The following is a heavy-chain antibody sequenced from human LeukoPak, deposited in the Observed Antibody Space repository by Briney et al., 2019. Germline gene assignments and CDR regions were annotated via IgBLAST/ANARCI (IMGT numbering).Heavy chain of an antibody. Sequence: PSETLSLTCAVYGGSFSGYYWSWIRQPPGKGLEWIGEINHSGSTNYNPSLKSRVTISVDTSKNQFSLKLSSVTAADTAVYYCARGNDFWSGAYYFDYWGQGTLVTVSS. CDR1: GGSFSGYY. V-gene: IGHV4-34*01. D-gene: IGHD3-3*01. CDR3: ARGNDFWSGAYYFDY. J-gene: IGHJ4*02. CDR2: INHSGST.